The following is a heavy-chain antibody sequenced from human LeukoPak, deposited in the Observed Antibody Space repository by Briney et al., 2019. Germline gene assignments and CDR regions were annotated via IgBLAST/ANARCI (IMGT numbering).Heavy chain of an antibody. V-gene: IGHV4-59*01. CDR1: GGSISSYY. CDR3: ARVAPMVRGVPNWFDP. D-gene: IGHD3-10*01. CDR2: IYYSGST. J-gene: IGHJ5*02. Sequence: PSETLSLTCAVSGGSISSYYWSWIRQPPGKGLEWIGYIYYSGSTNYNPSLKSRVTISVDTSKNQFSLKLSSVTAADTAVYYCARVAPMVRGVPNWFDPWGQGTLVTVSS.